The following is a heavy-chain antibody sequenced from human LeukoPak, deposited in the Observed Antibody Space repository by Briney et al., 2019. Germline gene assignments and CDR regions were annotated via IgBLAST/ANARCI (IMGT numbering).Heavy chain of an antibody. Sequence: PSETLSLTCTVAGGSISSYYWSWIRQPPGKGLEWIGYIYYSGSTNYNPSLKSRVTISLDTSKNQFSLKLSSVTAADTAVYYCAGHHPRNTVDFWGQGTLVTVSS. D-gene: IGHD2-8*02. CDR3: AGHHPRNTVDF. J-gene: IGHJ4*02. V-gene: IGHV4-59*08. CDR2: IYYSGST. CDR1: GGSISSYY.